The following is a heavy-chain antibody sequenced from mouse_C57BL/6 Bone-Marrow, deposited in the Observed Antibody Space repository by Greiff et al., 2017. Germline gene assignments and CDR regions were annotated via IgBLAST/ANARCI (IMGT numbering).Heavy chain of an antibody. Sequence: QVQLQQPGAELVKPGASVKLSCKASGYTFTSYWMQWVKQRPGQGLEWIGEIDPSDSYTNYNQKFKGKATLTVDTSSSTAYMQLSSLTSEDSAVYYGARYGGGVFDYWGQGTTLTVSS. J-gene: IGHJ2*01. D-gene: IGHD1-1*01. CDR3: ARYGGGVFDY. CDR1: GYTFTSYW. CDR2: IDPSDSYT. V-gene: IGHV1-50*01.